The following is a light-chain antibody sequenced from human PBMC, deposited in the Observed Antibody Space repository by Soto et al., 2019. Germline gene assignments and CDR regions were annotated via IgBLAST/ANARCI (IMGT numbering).Light chain of an antibody. J-gene: IGKJ1*01. CDR1: QGISNY. CDR3: QRYNSAPQT. CDR2: GAS. Sequence: DIQMTQSPSALSASVGDRVTITCRASQGISNYLAWYQQKPGEVPKLLIYGASTLQSGVPSRFSGSGSGTDFTLTISSLQPEDVATYYCQRYNSAPQTFGQGTKVDIK. V-gene: IGKV1-27*01.